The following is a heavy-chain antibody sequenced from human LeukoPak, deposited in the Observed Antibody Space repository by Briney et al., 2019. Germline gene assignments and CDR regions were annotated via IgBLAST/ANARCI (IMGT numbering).Heavy chain of an antibody. CDR2: ISGSGGIT. V-gene: IGHV3-23*01. CDR1: GFTFSTYA. D-gene: IGHD3-9*01. J-gene: IGHJ4*02. Sequence: GGSLRLSCAASGFTFSTYAMSWVRQAPGKGLERVSGISGSGGITHYADSVKGRFTISRDNSKNTQYLQMNSLRAEDTAVYYCANTFLTGYSFDYWGQGTLVTVSS. CDR3: ANTFLTGYSFDY.